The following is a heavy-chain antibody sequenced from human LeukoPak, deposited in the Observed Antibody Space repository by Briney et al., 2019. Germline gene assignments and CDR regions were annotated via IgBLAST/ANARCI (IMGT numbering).Heavy chain of an antibody. Sequence: GGSLRLSCAASGFAFSDNWTHWVRQAPGKGLEWVSAINSDGSSINYADSVQGRFTISRDNAKNMLYLQMDSLRAEDTSVYYCTSPPSIAVADPFDSWGQGTLVTVSS. CDR2: INSDGSSI. V-gene: IGHV3-74*01. D-gene: IGHD6-19*01. CDR3: TSPPSIAVADPFDS. J-gene: IGHJ4*02. CDR1: GFAFSDNW.